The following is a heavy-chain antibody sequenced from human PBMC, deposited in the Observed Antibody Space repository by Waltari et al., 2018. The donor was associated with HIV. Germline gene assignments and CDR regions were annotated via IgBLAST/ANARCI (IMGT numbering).Heavy chain of an antibody. CDR1: GGSISTYY. CDR3: ARVDAYPGDYYYGMDV. V-gene: IGHV4-59*01. J-gene: IGHJ6*02. Sequence: VQLQESGPGLVKPSEGLSLTCTDYGGSISTYYWSWIRQPPGKGLEWIGYIYDSGRTNYNPPRHSRVTISVDTSKNPFSLKLSSVTAADTAVYYCARVDAYPGDYYYGMDVLGQGTTVTVSS. D-gene: IGHD2-2*02. CDR2: IYDSGRT.